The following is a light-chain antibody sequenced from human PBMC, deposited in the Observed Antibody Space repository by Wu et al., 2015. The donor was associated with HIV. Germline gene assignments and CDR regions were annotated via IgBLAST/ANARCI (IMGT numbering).Light chain of an antibody. Sequence: EIVLTQSPVTLSVSPGQGATLSCRASQIVSGTYLAWYQQKPGQAPRLLIYGASSRATGIPDRFSGSGSGTDFTLTISRLEPEDFAVYYCQQYGFSQLTFGGGTKVEIK. CDR1: QIVSGTY. CDR2: GAS. V-gene: IGKV3-20*01. CDR3: QQYGFSQLT. J-gene: IGKJ4*01.